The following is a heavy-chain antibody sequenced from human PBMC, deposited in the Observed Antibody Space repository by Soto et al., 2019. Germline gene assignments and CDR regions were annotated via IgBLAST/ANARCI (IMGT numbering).Heavy chain of an antibody. CDR3: ARVRVGYCSGGSCYREFDY. CDR1: GYTFTGYY. D-gene: IGHD2-15*01. V-gene: IGHV1-2*04. CDR2: INPNSGGT. Sequence: ASVKVSCKASGYTFTGYYMHWVRQAPGQGLEWMGWINPNSGGTNYAQKFQGWVTMTRDTSISTAYMELSRLRSDDTAVYYCARVRVGYCSGGSCYREFDYWGQGTLVTVSS. J-gene: IGHJ4*02.